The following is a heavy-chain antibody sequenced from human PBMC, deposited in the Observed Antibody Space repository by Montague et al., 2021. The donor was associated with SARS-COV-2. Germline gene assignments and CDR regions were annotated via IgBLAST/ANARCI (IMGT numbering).Heavy chain of an antibody. D-gene: IGHD6-6*01. J-gene: IGHJ4*02. V-gene: IGHV4-4*07. Sequence: SETLSLTCAVSGGSITGFSWSWVRQPAGKALEWIGRVTTSGTTNYSPSLRSRVTMSVDTSKNQFSLNLNSVTAADTAIYYCARPPTRPLSLDSWGQGTLVTVSS. CDR2: VTTSGTT. CDR3: ARPPTRPLSLDS. CDR1: GGSITGFS.